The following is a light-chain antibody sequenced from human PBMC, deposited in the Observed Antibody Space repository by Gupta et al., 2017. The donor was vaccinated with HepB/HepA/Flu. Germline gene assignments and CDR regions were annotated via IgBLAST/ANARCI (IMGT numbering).Light chain of an antibody. CDR3: ISYTAITTSVI. Sequence: QSALTQPASVSGSPGQSITISCIGTSSDVGGYKYVSWYQQLPGKAPNLLIYDVSSRPSVVANRFSGSKSATTASLTISGLQAEDEADYFCISYTAITTSVIFGGGSRLTVL. J-gene: IGLJ2*01. V-gene: IGLV2-14*03. CDR2: DVS. CDR1: SSDVGGYKY.